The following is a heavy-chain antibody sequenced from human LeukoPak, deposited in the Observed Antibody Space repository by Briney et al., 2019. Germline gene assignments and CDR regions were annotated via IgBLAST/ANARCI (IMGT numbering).Heavy chain of an antibody. J-gene: IGHJ6*02. CDR2: IYYSGST. V-gene: IGHV4-59*08. CDR1: GGSISSYY. D-gene: IGHD3-22*01. CDR3: ARQWSYYYDSSGYYPDYGMDV. Sequence: PSETLSLTCTVSGGSISSYYWSWIRQPPGKGLEWIGYIYYSGSTNYNPSLKSRVTISVDTSKNQFSLKLSSVTAADMAVYYCARQWSYYYDSSGYYPDYGMDVWGQGTTVTVSS.